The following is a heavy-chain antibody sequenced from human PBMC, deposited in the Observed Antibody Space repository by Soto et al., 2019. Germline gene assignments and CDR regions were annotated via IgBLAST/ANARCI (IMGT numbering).Heavy chain of an antibody. D-gene: IGHD3-3*02. CDR2: ISYDGSNK. J-gene: IGHJ4*02. CDR3: AKGLADFDY. V-gene: IGHV3-30*18. Sequence: GGSLRLSCAASGFTFSSYGMHWVRQAPGKGLEWVAVISYDGSNKYYADSVKGRFTISRDNSKNTLYLQMNSLRAEDTAVYYCAKGLADFDYWGQGTLVTVSS. CDR1: GFTFSSYG.